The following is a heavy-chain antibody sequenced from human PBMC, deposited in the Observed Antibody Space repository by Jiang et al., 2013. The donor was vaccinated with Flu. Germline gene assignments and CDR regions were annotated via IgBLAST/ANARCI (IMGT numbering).Heavy chain of an antibody. D-gene: IGHD4-11*01. V-gene: IGHV1-2*06. CDR3: ARGGDPYSNDFFDY. J-gene: IGHJ4*02. CDR2: INPNSGGT. Sequence: PGQGLEWMGRINPNSGGTNYAQKFQGRVTMTRDTSISTAYMELSRLRSDDTAVYYCARGGDPYSNDFFDYWGQGTLVTVSS.